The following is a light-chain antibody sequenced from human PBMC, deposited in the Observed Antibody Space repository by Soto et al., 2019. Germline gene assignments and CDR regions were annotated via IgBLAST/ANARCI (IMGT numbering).Light chain of an antibody. CDR2: EVT. CDR3: SSYTTSATLV. Sequence: QSVLTQPASVSGSPGQSITISCTGTNTDIGVYDYVSWYQQHPGKAPKVIIYEVTNRPSGASNRFSGSKSGDTASPTISGLQSEDEADYYCSSYTTSATLVFGGGTKLTVL. CDR1: NTDIGVYDY. J-gene: IGLJ3*02. V-gene: IGLV2-14*01.